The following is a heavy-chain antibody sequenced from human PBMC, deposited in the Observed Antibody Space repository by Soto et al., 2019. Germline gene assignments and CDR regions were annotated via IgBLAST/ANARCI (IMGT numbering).Heavy chain of an antibody. CDR1: GFTFNTYT. V-gene: IGHV3-21*02. CDR2: IDSRSKYI. Sequence: EVQLVESGGGLVKPGGSLRLSCVASGFTFNTYTMHWVRQAPGKGLEWLSSIDSRSKYIYYADSVKGRFTISRDNAQNSLYLQMSSLRDEDTAVYYCTREKNPLLNQFYFDYWGQGTLLTVSS. J-gene: IGHJ4*02. CDR3: TREKNPLLNQFYFDY.